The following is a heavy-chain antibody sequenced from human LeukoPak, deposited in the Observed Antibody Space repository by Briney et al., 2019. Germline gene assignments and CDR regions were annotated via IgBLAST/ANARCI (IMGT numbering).Heavy chain of an antibody. D-gene: IGHD2-2*01. J-gene: IGHJ4*02. CDR3: ARGYCSSTSCSPTWGDY. V-gene: IGHV3-21*01. CDR2: ISSGSTLI. CDR1: GFTFSNYS. Sequence: GGSLRLLCAASGFTFSNYSMNWVRQAPGKGLEWVSFISSGSTLIYYADSVKGRFTISRDNAKNSLYLQMNSLRAEDTAVYYCARGYCSSTSCSPTWGDYWGQGTLVTVSS.